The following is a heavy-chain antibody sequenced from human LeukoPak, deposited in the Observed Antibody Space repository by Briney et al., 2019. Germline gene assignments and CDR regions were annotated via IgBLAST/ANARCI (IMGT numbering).Heavy chain of an antibody. CDR3: ARDLGITGTHAFDI. V-gene: IGHV4-59*01. J-gene: IGHJ3*02. CDR2: IYYSGST. Sequence: SETLSLTCTVSGGSISSYYWSWIRQPPGKGLEWIGYIYYSGSTNYNPSLKSQVTISVDTSKNQFSLKLSSVTAADTAVYYCARDLGITGTHAFDIWGQGTMVTVSS. CDR1: GGSISSYY. D-gene: IGHD1/OR15-1a*01.